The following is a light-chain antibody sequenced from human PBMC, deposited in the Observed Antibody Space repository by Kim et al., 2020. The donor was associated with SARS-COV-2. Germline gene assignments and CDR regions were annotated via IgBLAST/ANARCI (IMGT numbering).Light chain of an antibody. V-gene: IGKV1-5*03. Sequence: ASVGEGVTITCRASQSINTWLAWYQQRPGKAPELLIYQASRLHTGVSSRFSGSGSGTEFTLTISSLEPDDFATYYCQQYNTYLLTFGGGTKVDIK. CDR3: QQYNTYLLT. CDR1: QSINTW. J-gene: IGKJ4*01. CDR2: QAS.